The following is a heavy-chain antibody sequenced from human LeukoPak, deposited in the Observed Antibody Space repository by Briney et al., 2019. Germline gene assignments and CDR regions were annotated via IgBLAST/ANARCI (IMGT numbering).Heavy chain of an antibody. V-gene: IGHV4-59*08. J-gene: IGHJ3*02. CDR1: GGSISSYY. CDR3: ARLTRNSDFWSGYYTGTEAFDI. Sequence: SETLSLTCTVSGGSISSYYWSWIRRPPGKGLEWIGYIYYSGSTNYNPSLKSRVTISVDTSKNQFSLKLSSVTAADTAVYYCARLTRNSDFWSGYYTGTEAFDIWGQGTMVTVSS. CDR2: IYYSGST. D-gene: IGHD3-3*01.